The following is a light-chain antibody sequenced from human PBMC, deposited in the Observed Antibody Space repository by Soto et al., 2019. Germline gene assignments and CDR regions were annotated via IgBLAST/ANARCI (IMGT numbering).Light chain of an antibody. J-gene: IGLJ2*01. CDR3: LSYTSTNTRV. CDR2: EVS. V-gene: IGLV2-14*01. CDR1: SSDVGGYKY. Sequence: QPVLTQPASVSGSPGQSITISCTGTSSDVGGYKYVSWYQHHPGKAPKLMIYEVSNRPSGVSNRFSGSKSGNTASLTISGLQAEDEADYYCLSYTSTNTRVFGGGTQLTVL.